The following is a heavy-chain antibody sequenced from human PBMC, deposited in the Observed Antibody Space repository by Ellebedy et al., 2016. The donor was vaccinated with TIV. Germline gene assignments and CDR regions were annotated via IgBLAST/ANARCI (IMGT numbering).Heavy chain of an antibody. V-gene: IGHV4-34*01. CDR3: ARHLPRFHRLVVAADNWFDP. J-gene: IGHJ5*02. CDR2: INHSGST. CDR1: GGSFSGYY. Sequence: SETLSLTXAVYGGSFSGYYWSWIRQPPGKGLEWIGEINHSGSTNYNPSLKSRVTISVDTSKNQFSLKLSSVTAADTAVYYCARHLPRFHRLVVAADNWFDPWGQGTLVTVSS. D-gene: IGHD2-15*01.